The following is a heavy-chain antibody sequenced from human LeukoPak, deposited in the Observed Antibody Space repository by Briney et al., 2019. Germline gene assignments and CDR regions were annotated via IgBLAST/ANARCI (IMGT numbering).Heavy chain of an antibody. J-gene: IGHJ6*03. D-gene: IGHD5-18*01. CDR3: ARVKRGYSYGPLEYYYFYMDV. Sequence: GGSLRLSCAASGFTFSSYVMHWVRQAPGKGLEWVAIISYDGSNEYYADSVKGRFTISRDNSKNTLYLQMNSLRAADTAVYYCARVKRGYSYGPLEYYYFYMDVWGKGTTVTVSS. V-gene: IGHV3-30*04. CDR1: GFTFSSYV. CDR2: ISYDGSNE.